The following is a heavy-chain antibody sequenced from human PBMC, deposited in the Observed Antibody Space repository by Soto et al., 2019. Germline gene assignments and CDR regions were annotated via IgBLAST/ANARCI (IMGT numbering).Heavy chain of an antibody. J-gene: IGHJ5*02. V-gene: IGHV1-8*01. D-gene: IGHD3-10*01. CDR2: MNPGSGDT. Sequence: ASVKVYCKASGYTFTNNDVSWVRQANGQGLEWMGWMNPGSGDTGYAQKFQGRVTMTRDISIATAYMELSSLRSDDTAIYYCATMATFGSLNWFDPWGQGTLVTVSS. CDR3: ATMATFGSLNWFDP. CDR1: GYTFTNND.